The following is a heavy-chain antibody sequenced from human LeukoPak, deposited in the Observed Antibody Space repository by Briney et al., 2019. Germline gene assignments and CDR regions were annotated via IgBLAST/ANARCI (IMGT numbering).Heavy chain of an antibody. J-gene: IGHJ3*02. CDR3: ARVENCVDDCLNAVDI. CDR1: GYTFTSYY. CDR2: INPSGGST. Sequence: ASVKVSCKASGYTFTSYYMHWVRQAPGQGLEWMGIINPSGGSTSYAQKFQGRVTMTRDTSTSTVYMELSSLRSEDTAVYYCARVENCVDDCLNAVDIWGKGKMATVS. V-gene: IGHV1-46*01. D-gene: IGHD2-21*02.